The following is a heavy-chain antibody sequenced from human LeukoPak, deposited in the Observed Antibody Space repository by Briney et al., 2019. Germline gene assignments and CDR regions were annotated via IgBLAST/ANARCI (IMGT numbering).Heavy chain of an antibody. CDR3: AKVLGNSFDY. CDR2: IKNSGDTT. J-gene: IGHJ4*02. D-gene: IGHD2-15*01. Sequence: GRSLRLSCAASGFTFSSYAMNWVRQAPGKGLEWVSSIKNSGDTTYYADSVKGRFTISRDISKNTLYLQMNSLRAEDTAIYYCAKVLGNSFDYWGQGTLVTVSS. V-gene: IGHV3-23*01. CDR1: GFTFSSYA.